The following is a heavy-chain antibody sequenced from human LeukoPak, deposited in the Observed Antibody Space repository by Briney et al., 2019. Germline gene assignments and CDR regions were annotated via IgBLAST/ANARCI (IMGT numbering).Heavy chain of an antibody. CDR1: GGSISSGGYS. CDR3: ARDVIPRRDGYNLLDY. D-gene: IGHD5-24*01. J-gene: IGHJ4*02. CDR2: IYYSGST. V-gene: IGHV4-31*03. Sequence: SETLSLTCTVSGGSISSGGYSWSWIRQHPGKGLEWIGYIYYSGSTYYNPSLKSRVTISVDTSKNQFSLKLSSVTAADTAVYYCARDVIPRRDGYNLLDYWGQGTLVTVSS.